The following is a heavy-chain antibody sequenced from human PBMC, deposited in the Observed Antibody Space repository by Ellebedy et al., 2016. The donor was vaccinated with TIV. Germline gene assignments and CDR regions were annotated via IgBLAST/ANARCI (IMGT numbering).Heavy chain of an antibody. CDR1: GYTLTELS. V-gene: IGHV1-24*01. CDR2: FDPEDGET. Sequence: AASVKVSCKVSGYTLTELSMHWVRQAPGKGLEWMGGFDPEDGETIYAQKFQGRVTITADKSTSTAYMELSSLRSEDTAVYYCASLVVPAAMDPPNYGMDVWGQGTTVTVSS. J-gene: IGHJ6*02. D-gene: IGHD2-2*01. CDR3: ASLVVPAAMDPPNYGMDV.